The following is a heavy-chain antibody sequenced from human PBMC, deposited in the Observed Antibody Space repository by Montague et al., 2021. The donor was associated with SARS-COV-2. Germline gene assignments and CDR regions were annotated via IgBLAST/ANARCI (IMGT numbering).Heavy chain of an antibody. V-gene: IGHV3-53*04. D-gene: IGHD3-10*01. CDR1: VFSVSSNY. J-gene: IGHJ6*02. Sequence: SLRLSCAASVFSVSSNYMSWVRQAPGKGLEWVSVIYSGGSTYYADSVKGRFTISRHNSKNTLYLQMNSRRAEDTAVYYCARDLTYGSGRSYYYYGMDVWGQGTTVTVSS. CDR2: IYSGGST. CDR3: ARDLTYGSGRSYYYYGMDV.